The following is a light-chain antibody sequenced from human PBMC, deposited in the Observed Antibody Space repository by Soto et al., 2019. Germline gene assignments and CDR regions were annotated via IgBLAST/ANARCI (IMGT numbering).Light chain of an antibody. J-gene: IGKJ5*01. CDR1: QSISVW. V-gene: IGKV1-5*03. Sequence: DIQMTQSPSTLSASVGDRVTITCRASQSISVWLAWYQQKAGKAPNLLIYKASRLESGVPSRFSGSGSETDFTLTISSLQPEDFATYYCQQANSFPITFGQGTRLEIK. CDR2: KAS. CDR3: QQANSFPIT.